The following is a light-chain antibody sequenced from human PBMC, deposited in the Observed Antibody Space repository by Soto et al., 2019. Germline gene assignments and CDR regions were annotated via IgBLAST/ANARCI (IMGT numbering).Light chain of an antibody. CDR2: AAS. Sequence: DIQMTQSPSSVSASVGDRVTITCRASQSISNWLAWYQQKPGTVPKLLIYAASSSQSGVPSRFSGSGAGTEFTLTITSLQPEDFGTHYCQQGGSLPITFGQGTRLEIK. J-gene: IGKJ5*01. CDR1: QSISNW. CDR3: QQGGSLPIT. V-gene: IGKV1-12*01.